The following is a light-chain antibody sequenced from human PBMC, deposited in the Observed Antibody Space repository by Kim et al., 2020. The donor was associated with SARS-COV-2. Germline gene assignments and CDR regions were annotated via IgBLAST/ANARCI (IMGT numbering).Light chain of an antibody. CDR1: QSFTNNY. CDR2: GAS. CDR3: HHYDTSSFT. V-gene: IGKV3-20*01. J-gene: IGKJ4*01. Sequence: EIVLTQSPGTLSLSPGERATLSCRASQSFTNNYLAWYQQRFGQAPRLLIYGASNRATGIPDRFSGSGSGTDFTLIISRLEPEDFAVYYCHHYDTSSFTFGGGTKVDIK.